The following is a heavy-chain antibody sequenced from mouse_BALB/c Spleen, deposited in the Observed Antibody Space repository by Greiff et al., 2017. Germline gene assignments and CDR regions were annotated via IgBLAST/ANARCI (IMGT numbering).Heavy chain of an antibody. D-gene: IGHD2-10*02. J-gene: IGHJ3*01. CDR2: IDPENGNT. V-gene: IGHV14-1*02. Sequence: VQLQQSGAELVRPGALVKLSCKASGFNIKDSYMHWVKQRPEQGLEWIGWIDPENGNTIYDPKFQGKASITADTSSNTAYLQLSSLTSEDTAVYYCARGYGNSPWFAYWGQGTLVTVSA. CDR1: GFNIKDSY. CDR3: ARGYGNSPWFAY.